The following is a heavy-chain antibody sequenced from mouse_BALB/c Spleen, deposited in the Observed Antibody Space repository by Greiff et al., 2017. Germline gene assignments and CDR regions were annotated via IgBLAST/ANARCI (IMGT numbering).Heavy chain of an antibody. CDR2: ISYSGST. CDR3: ARRGGGNYVRYFDV. CDR1: GDSITSGY. J-gene: IGHJ1*01. V-gene: IGHV3-8*02. D-gene: IGHD2-1*01. Sequence: VQLQQSGPSLVKPSQTLSLTCSVTGDSITSGYWNWIRKFPGNKLEYMGYISYSGSTYYNPSLKSRISITRDTSKNQYYLQLNSVTTEDTATYYCARRGGGNYVRYFDVWGAGTTVTVSS.